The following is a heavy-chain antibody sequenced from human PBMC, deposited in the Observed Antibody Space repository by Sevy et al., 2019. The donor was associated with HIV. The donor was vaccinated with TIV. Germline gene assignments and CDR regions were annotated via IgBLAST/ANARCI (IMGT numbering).Heavy chain of an antibody. D-gene: IGHD3-22*01. CDR2: VFMDGTKE. V-gene: IGHV3-33*01. Sequence: GGSLRLACAASGFIFNSYAIHWVRQAPGKGLEWVAVVFMDGTKEFYAESVKGRFTISRDNSKKKVLLQMNSLRDEDTAVYYCVRDHNDSSEYYLIGAYDVWGQGTTVTVSS. CDR1: GFIFNSYA. J-gene: IGHJ3*01. CDR3: VRDHNDSSEYYLIGAYDV.